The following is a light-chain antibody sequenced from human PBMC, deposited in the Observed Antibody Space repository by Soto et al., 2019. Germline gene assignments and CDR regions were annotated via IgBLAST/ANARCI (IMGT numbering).Light chain of an antibody. CDR3: QQYYGLPPLT. Sequence: DIQMTQSPSSLSASIGDRVTITGHASQNITNNLSWYQQKQGKAPNLLIYHASKLAKGVTSRFSGSGSGTDFSFIITSLQREDLATYYCQQYYGLPPLTFGQGTRLEI. J-gene: IGKJ5*01. CDR2: HAS. CDR1: QNITNN. V-gene: IGKV1-33*01.